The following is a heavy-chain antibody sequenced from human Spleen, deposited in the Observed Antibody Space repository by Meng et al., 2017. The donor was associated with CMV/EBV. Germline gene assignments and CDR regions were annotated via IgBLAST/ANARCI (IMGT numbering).Heavy chain of an antibody. CDR3: AHRDYCSGGTCTFDY. J-gene: IGHJ4*02. CDR1: GFSPSTSGMV. Sequence: SGFSPSTSGMVVGWIRQPPGKALEWLALIYWDDDKRYSPSLKSRLTITKDTSKNQVVLTMTNMDPVDTATYYCAHRDYCSGGTCTFDYWGQGTLVTVSS. V-gene: IGHV2-5*02. D-gene: IGHD2-15*01. CDR2: IYWDDDK.